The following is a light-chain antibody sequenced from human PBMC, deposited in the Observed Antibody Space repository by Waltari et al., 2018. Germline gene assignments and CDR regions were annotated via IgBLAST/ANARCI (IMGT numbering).Light chain of an antibody. Sequence: QSVLTQLPSASGTPGQGVTISCSGSSSNIGDNYVYWYQQFPGTSPKLLIHTNNQRPSGVPDRFSGSKSGTSAFLVISGLRSEDEADYHCATWDDSLSGWVFGGGTKVTVL. CDR2: TNN. CDR3: ATWDDSLSGWV. J-gene: IGLJ3*02. V-gene: IGLV1-47*01. CDR1: SSNIGDNY.